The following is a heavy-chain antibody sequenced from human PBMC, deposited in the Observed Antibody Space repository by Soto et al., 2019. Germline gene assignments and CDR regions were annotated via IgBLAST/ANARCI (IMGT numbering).Heavy chain of an antibody. CDR1: GFTFSNYA. CDR3: AKACENGPWCAFDI. CDR2: ISGSGANT. J-gene: IGHJ3*02. Sequence: EVQLLESGGGLVQPGGSLRLSCAASGFTFSNYAMSWVRQAPGKGLEWASAISGSGANTYYADSVKGRFTISRDNSKNTLFLQMNSLRAEDTAVYYCAKACENGPWCAFDIWGQGTMVTVSS. V-gene: IGHV3-23*01. D-gene: IGHD2-15*01.